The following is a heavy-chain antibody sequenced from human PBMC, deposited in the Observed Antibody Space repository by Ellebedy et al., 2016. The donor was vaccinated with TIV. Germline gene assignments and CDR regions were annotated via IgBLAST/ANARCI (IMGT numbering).Heavy chain of an antibody. D-gene: IGHD2-15*01. CDR2: ISLTGTI. J-gene: IGHJ4*02. CDR3: ARSVGPLDY. Sequence: GESLKISCAASGFTYKKYSMNWVRQAPGKGLEWVSYISLTGTIYYADSVKDRFTISRDTDKNSLYLQMNSLRDEDTAVYYCARSVGPLDYWGQGTLVPSPQ. CDR1: GFTYKKYS. V-gene: IGHV3-48*02.